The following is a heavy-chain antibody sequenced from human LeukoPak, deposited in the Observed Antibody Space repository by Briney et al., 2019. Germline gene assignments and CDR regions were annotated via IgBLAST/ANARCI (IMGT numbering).Heavy chain of an antibody. V-gene: IGHV3-48*04. CDR3: ARLPAYCSSTSCYYDY. CDR1: GFTFSSYS. Sequence: GGSLRLSCAASGFTFSSYSMSWVRQAPGKGLEWVSYISSASGSIYYADSVKGRFTISRDNAKNSLFLQMNSLRAEDTAVYYCARLPAYCSSTSCYYDYWGQGTLVTVSS. D-gene: IGHD2-2*01. CDR2: ISSASGSI. J-gene: IGHJ4*02.